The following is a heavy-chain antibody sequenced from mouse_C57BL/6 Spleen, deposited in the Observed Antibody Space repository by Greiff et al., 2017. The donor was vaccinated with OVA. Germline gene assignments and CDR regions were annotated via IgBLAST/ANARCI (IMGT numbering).Heavy chain of an antibody. J-gene: IGHJ1*03. CDR3: ARSGDGSSPSYWYFDV. V-gene: IGHV1-80*01. Sequence: QVQLKQSGAELVKPGASVKISCKASGYAFSSYWMNWVKQRPGKGLEWIGQIYPGDGDTNYNGKFKGKATLTADKSSSTAYMQLSSLTSEDSAVYFCARSGDGSSPSYWYFDVWGTGTTVTVSS. D-gene: IGHD1-1*01. CDR2: IYPGDGDT. CDR1: GYAFSSYW.